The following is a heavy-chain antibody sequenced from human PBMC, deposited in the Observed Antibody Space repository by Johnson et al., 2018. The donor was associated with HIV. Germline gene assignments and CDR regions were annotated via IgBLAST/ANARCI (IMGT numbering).Heavy chain of an antibody. V-gene: IGHV3-30*14. Sequence: QMQLVESGGGLVQPGRSLRLSCAASGITFSDYAMHWVRQAPGKGLEWVAVISYDGSNKYYADSVKGRFTISRDNSKNTLFLQMNSLRVEDTAIYYCAGRSSAWYEDAFDIWGQGTMVTVSS. D-gene: IGHD6-19*01. J-gene: IGHJ3*02. CDR2: ISYDGSNK. CDR3: AGRSSAWYEDAFDI. CDR1: GITFSDYA.